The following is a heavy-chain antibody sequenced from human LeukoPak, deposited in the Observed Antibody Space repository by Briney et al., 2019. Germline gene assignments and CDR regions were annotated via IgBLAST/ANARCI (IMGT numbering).Heavy chain of an antibody. CDR2: IYWDDDK. CDR3: AQFIAAAGTGNVPWRY. CDR1: GFSLSTSGVG. J-gene: IGHJ4*02. V-gene: IGHV2-5*02. D-gene: IGHD6-13*01. Sequence: SGPTLVNPTQTLTLTCTFSGFSLSTSGVGVGWIRQPPGKALEWLTLIYWDDDKRYSPSLKSRLTVTKETSKNQVVLTMTNMDPVDTATYYCAQFIAAAGTGNVPWRYWGQGTLVTVPS.